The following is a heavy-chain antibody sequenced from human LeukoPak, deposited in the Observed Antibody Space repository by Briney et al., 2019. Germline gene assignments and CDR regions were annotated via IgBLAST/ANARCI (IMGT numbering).Heavy chain of an antibody. CDR1: GFTFDDYA. J-gene: IGHJ6*02. CDR3: AKDIFTMVRGVIIDYYYYGMDV. D-gene: IGHD3-10*01. CDR2: ISGDGAST. V-gene: IGHV3-43*02. Sequence: GGSLRLSCEASGFTFDDYAMHWVRQAPGKGLEWVSLISGDGASTYYADSVKGRFTISRDNSKNSLYLQMNSLRTEDTALYYCAKDIFTMVRGVIIDYYYYGMDVWGQGTTVTVSS.